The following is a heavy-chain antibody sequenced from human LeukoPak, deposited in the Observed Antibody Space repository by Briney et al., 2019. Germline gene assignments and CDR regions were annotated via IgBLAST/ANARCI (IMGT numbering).Heavy chain of an antibody. J-gene: IGHJ1*01. D-gene: IGHD5-12*01. CDR1: GFTFSSYA. V-gene: IGHV3-23*01. CDR3: AKDKGYSGYEEYFQH. CDR2: ISGSGGST. Sequence: PGGSLRLSCAASGFTFSSYAMSWVRQAPGEGLEWVSAISGSGGSTYYADSVKGRFTISRDNSKNTLYLQMNSLRAEDTAVYYCAKDKGYSGYEEYFQHWGQGTLVTVSS.